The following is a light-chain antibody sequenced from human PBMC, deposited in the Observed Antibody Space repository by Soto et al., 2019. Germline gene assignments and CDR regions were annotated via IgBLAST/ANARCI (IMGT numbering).Light chain of an antibody. CDR1: QSVTNNY. Sequence: DIVLTQSPGPLSLSPGERATLSCRASQSVTNNYLAWYQQKPGQAPRLLIDGASSRATGVPDRFSGTGSGTDFTLTISRLEPEDFAVFYCQHYDNSPPSVTFGPGTKVDIK. CDR2: GAS. J-gene: IGKJ3*01. V-gene: IGKV3-20*01. CDR3: QHYDNSPPSVT.